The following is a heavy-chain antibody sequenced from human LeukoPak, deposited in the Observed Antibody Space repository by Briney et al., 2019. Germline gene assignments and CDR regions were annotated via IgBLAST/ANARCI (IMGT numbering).Heavy chain of an antibody. D-gene: IGHD1-7*01. Sequence: ASVKVSCKVSGYTLTELSMHWVRQAPGKGLEWMGGFDPEDGETIYAQKFQGRVTMTEDTSTDTAYMELSSLRSEDTAEYYCATRVINWNYRNWFDPWGQGTLVTVSS. CDR1: GYTLTELS. CDR2: FDPEDGET. J-gene: IGHJ5*02. V-gene: IGHV1-24*01. CDR3: ATRVINWNYRNWFDP.